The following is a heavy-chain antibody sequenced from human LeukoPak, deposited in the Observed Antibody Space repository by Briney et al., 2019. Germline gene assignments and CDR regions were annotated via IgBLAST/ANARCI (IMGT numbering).Heavy chain of an antibody. V-gene: IGHV1-18*01. J-gene: IGHJ6*02. CDR2: XXAYNGNT. Sequence: GASVKVSCKASGXXXTXXGXXWVRQAXGXXXXXXXXXXAYNGNTNYAQKLQGRVTMTTDTSTSTAYMELRSLRSDDTAVYYCARDTRELYYYYYYGMDVWGQGTTVTVSS. CDR1: GXXXTXXG. CDR3: ARDTRELYYYYYYGMDV. D-gene: IGHD3-10*01.